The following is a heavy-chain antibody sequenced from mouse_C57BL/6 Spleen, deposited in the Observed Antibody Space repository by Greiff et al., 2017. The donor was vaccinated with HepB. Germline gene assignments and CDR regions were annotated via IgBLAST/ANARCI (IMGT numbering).Heavy chain of an antibody. CDR1: GYTFTSYW. Sequence: QVQLKESGAELVRPGSSVKLSCKASGYTFTSYWMHWVKQRPIQGLEWIGNIDPSDSETHYNQKFKDKATLTVDKPSSTAYMQLSSLTSEDSAVYYCASTGTNFDYWGQGTTLTVSS. CDR3: ASTGTNFDY. J-gene: IGHJ2*01. CDR2: IDPSDSET. D-gene: IGHD4-1*01. V-gene: IGHV1-52*01.